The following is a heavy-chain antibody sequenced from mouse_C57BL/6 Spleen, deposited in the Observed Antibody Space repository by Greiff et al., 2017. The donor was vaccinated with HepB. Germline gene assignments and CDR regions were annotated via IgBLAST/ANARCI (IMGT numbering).Heavy chain of an antibody. V-gene: IGHV5-4*01. J-gene: IGHJ2*01. Sequence: EVHLVESGGGLVKPGGSLKLSCAASGFTFSSYAMSWVRQTPEKRLEWVATISDGGSYTYYPDNVKGRFTISRDNAKNNLYLQMSHLKSEDTAMYYCARASITTVVAGYYFDYWGQGTTLTVSS. CDR2: ISDGGSYT. CDR3: ARASITTVVAGYYFDY. D-gene: IGHD1-1*01. CDR1: GFTFSSYA.